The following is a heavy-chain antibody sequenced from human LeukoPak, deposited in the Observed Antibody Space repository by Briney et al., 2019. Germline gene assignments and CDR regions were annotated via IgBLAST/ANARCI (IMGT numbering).Heavy chain of an antibody. V-gene: IGHV3-11*04. CDR2: ISSSGSTI. J-gene: IGHJ4*02. CDR1: GFTFSDYY. CDR3: ARKIAAHRPFDY. Sequence: GGSLRLSCAASGFTFSDYYMSWLRQAPGKGLEWVSYISSSGSTIYYADSVKGRFTISRDNAKNSLYLQMNSLRAEDTAVYYCARKIAAHRPFDYWGQGTLVTVSS. D-gene: IGHD6-13*01.